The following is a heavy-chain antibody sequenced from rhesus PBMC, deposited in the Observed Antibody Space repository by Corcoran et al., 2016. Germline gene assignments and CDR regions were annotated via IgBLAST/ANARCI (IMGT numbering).Heavy chain of an antibody. CDR3: ARRRAAGVHDY. Sequence: QVTLKESGPALVKPTQTLTLTCTFSGFSLSTSGMGVGWIRQPPGKTLELLAHIYWDDDKRYSTSLKSRLTISKDTSKNQVVLTMTNMDPVDTATYYCARRRAAGVHDYWGQGVLVTVSS. V-gene: IGHV2-1*01. J-gene: IGHJ4*01. D-gene: IGHD6-13*01. CDR2: IYWDDDK. CDR1: GFSLSTSGMG.